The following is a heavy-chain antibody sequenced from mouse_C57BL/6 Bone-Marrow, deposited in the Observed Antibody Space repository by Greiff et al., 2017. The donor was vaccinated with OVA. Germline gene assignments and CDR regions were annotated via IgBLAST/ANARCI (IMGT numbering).Heavy chain of an antibody. D-gene: IGHD2-5*01. V-gene: IGHV14-4*01. CDR2: IDPENGDT. J-gene: IGHJ3*01. CDR1: GFNIKDDY. CDR3: TTVGANSNLWFAY. Sequence: VQLQQSGAELVRPGASVKLSCTASGFNIKDDYMHWVKQRPEQGLEWIGWIDPENGDTEYASKFQGKATITADTSSNTAYLQLSSLTSEDTAVYYCTTVGANSNLWFAYWGQGTLVTVSA.